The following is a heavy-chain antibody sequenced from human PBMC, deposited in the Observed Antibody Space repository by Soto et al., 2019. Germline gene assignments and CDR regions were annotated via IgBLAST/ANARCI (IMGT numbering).Heavy chain of an antibody. D-gene: IGHD3-10*01. Sequence: GSLRLSCSASGFTFSSYSMNWVRQAPGKGLEWVSYISSSSSTIYYADSVKGRFTISRDNAKNSLYLQMNSLRDEDTAVYYCARASKSGFLFAEWGKRTPVTVSS. CDR3: ARASKSGFLFAE. CDR2: ISSSSSTI. V-gene: IGHV3-48*02. J-gene: IGHJ4*02. CDR1: GFTFSSYS.